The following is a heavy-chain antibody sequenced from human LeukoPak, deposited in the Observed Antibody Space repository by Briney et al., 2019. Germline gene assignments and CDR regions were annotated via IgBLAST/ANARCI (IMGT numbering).Heavy chain of an antibody. CDR2: IYYSGST. J-gene: IGHJ6*03. V-gene: IGHV4-59*12. D-gene: IGHD3-16*01. CDR3: AREGAPNYYYYYMDV. Sequence: SETLSLTCTVSGDSINNYYWSWIRQPPGKGLEWIGYIYYSGSTNYNSSLKSRVTISIDTSKNQFSLKLSSVTAADTAVYYCAREGAPNYYYYYMDVWGKGTTVTVSS. CDR1: GDSINNYY.